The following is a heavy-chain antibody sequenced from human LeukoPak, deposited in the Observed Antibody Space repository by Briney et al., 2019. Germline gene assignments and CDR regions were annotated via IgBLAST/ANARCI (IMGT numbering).Heavy chain of an antibody. CDR1: GFTFSRYW. CDR2: IRSKAYGGTT. V-gene: IGHV3-49*04. D-gene: IGHD6-13*01. J-gene: IGHJ4*02. Sequence: GGSLRLSCAASGFTFSRYWMSWVRQAPGKGLEWVGFIRSKAYGGTTEYAASVKGRFTISRDDSKSIAYLQMNSLKTEDTAVYYCTREKIKSKAAGPPHNWGQGTLVTVSS. CDR3: TREKIKSKAAGPPHN.